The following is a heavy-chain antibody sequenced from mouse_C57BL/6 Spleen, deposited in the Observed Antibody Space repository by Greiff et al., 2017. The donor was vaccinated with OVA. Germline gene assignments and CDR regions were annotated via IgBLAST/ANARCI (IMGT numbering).Heavy chain of an antibody. V-gene: IGHV1-26*01. D-gene: IGHD2-4*01. Sequence: EVQLQQSGPELVKPGASVKISCKASGYTFTDYYMNWVKQSHGKSLEWIGDINPNNGGTSYNQKFKGKATLTVDKSSSTAYMELRSLTSEDAAVYYCARRYYDYHFDYWGQGTTLTVSS. J-gene: IGHJ2*01. CDR3: ARRYYDYHFDY. CDR2: INPNNGGT. CDR1: GYTFTDYY.